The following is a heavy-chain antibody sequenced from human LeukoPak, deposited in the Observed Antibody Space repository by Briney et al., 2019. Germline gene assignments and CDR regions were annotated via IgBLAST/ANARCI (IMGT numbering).Heavy chain of an antibody. D-gene: IGHD5-12*01. CDR1: GFTFDDYA. CDR3: AKEVNDGGYDFDPTFDY. Sequence: PGGSLRLSCAASGFTFDDYAMHWVRQAPGKGLEWVSGISWNSGSIGYADSVKGRFTISRDNAKNSLYLQMNSLRAEDTALYYCAKEVNDGGYDFDPTFDYWGQGTLVTVSS. J-gene: IGHJ4*02. CDR2: ISWNSGSI. V-gene: IGHV3-9*01.